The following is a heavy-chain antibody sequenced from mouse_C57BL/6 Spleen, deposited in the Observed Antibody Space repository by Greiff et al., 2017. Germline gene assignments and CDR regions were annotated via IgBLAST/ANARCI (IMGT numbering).Heavy chain of an antibody. D-gene: IGHD1-1*01. CDR3: ASPLYYGSSDYAMDY. J-gene: IGHJ4*01. V-gene: IGHV1-82*01. CDR1: GYAFSSSW. CDR2: IYPGDGDT. Sequence: VQLQQSGPELVKPGASVKISCKASGYAFSSSWMNWVKQRPGKGLEWIGRIYPGDGDTNYNGKFKGKATLTADKSSSTAYMQLSSLTSEDSAVDFCASPLYYGSSDYAMDYWGQGTSVTVSS.